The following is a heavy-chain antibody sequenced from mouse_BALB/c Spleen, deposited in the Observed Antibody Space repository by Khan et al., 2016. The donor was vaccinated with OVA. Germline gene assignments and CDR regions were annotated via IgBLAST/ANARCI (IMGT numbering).Heavy chain of an antibody. CDR3: AKYPPDGCMSY. D-gene: IGHD2-10*02. CDR1: GLSLNDYA. CDR2: IWAGGSK. J-gene: IGHJ4*01. V-gene: IGHV2-6-5*01. Sequence: QVQLKQSGPGLVASSQRLSITCTVSGLSLNDYAVRWIRQPPGKGLEWLGVIWAGGSKNYYSVIKSRLSISKANSKSHAFLKVNSLQPNSTAMYYCAKYPPDGCMSYWGQGTSVTVSS.